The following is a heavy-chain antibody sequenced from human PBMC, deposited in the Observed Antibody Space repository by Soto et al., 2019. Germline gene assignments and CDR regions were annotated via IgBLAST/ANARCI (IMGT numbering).Heavy chain of an antibody. J-gene: IGHJ4*02. V-gene: IGHV3-30-3*01. D-gene: IGHD2-15*01. CDR1: GFTFSSYA. CDR2: ISYDGSIK. Sequence: QVQLVESGGGVVQPGRSLRLSCAASGFTFSSYAMHWVRQAPGKGLEWVAVISYDGSIKYYADSVKGRFTISRDNSKNTLYLQMNSLRAEDTAVYYCARFKGCSGGSCYPYFDYWGQGTLVTVSS. CDR3: ARFKGCSGGSCYPYFDY.